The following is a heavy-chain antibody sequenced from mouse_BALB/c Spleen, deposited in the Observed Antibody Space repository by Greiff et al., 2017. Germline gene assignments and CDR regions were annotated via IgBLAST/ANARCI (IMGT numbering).Heavy chain of an antibody. CDR2: ISSGGSYT. D-gene: IGHD1-1*01. CDR3: ARDYGSSWGAMDY. J-gene: IGHJ4*01. V-gene: IGHV5-9-4*01. CDR1: GFTFSSYA. Sequence: EVMLVESGGGLVKPGGSLKLSCAASGFTFSSYAMSWVRQSPEKRLEWVAEISSGGSYTYYPDTVTGRFTISRDNAKNTLYLEMSSLRSEDTAMYYCARDYGSSWGAMDYWGQGTSVTVSS.